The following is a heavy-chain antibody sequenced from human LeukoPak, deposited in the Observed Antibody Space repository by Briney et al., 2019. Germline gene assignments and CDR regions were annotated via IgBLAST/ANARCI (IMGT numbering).Heavy chain of an antibody. CDR1: GYTFTGYY. CDR2: INPNSGGT. J-gene: IGHJ5*02. CDR3: ARLYCSGGSCYPGGWFDP. Sequence: ASVKVSCKASGYTFTGYYMHWVRQAPGQGLEWMGWINPNSGGTNYAQKFQGRVTMTRDTSISTAYMELSSLRSDDTAVYYCARLYCSGGSCYPGGWFDPWGQGTLVTVSS. V-gene: IGHV1-2*02. D-gene: IGHD2-15*01.